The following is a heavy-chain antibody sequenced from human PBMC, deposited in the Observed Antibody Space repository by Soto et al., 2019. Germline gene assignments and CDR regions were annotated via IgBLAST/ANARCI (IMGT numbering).Heavy chain of an antibody. J-gene: IGHJ5*02. Sequence: GRSLRLSSAASGFTFSSYWMSWVRQAPGKGLEWVANIKQDGSEKYYVDSVKGRFTISRDNAKNSLYLQMNSLRAEDTAVYYCARDPPYQLIFPWGQGTLVTVSS. CDR1: GFTFSSYW. CDR3: ARDPPYQLIFP. D-gene: IGHD2-2*01. V-gene: IGHV3-7*05. CDR2: IKQDGSEK.